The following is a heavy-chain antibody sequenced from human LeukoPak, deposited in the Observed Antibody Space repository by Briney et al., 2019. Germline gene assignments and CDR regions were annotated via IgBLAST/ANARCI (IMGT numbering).Heavy chain of an antibody. CDR2: IYSDGST. CDR1: GFTFSSYA. D-gene: IGHD3-10*01. Sequence: PGGSLRLSCAASGFTFSSYAMHWVRQAPGKGLEWVSVIYSDGSTYYADSVKGRFTISRDNSKNTLYLQMNSLRAEDTAVYYCARDGSGSGFNWFAPWGQGTLVTVSS. V-gene: IGHV3-53*01. CDR3: ARDGSGSGFNWFAP. J-gene: IGHJ5*02.